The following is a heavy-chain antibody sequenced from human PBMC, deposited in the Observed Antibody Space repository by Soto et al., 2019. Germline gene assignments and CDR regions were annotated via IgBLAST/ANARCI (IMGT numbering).Heavy chain of an antibody. D-gene: IGHD7-27*01. CDR2: IYYSGST. J-gene: IGHJ3*02. V-gene: IGHV4-39*07. CDR1: GGSISSSSYY. Sequence: SETLSLTCTVSGGSISSSSYYWGWIRQPPGKGLEWIGSIYYSGSTYYNPSLKSRVTISVDTSKNQFSLKLSSVTAADTAVYYCARDPHWGESYIDAFDIWGQGTMVTVSS. CDR3: ARDPHWGESYIDAFDI.